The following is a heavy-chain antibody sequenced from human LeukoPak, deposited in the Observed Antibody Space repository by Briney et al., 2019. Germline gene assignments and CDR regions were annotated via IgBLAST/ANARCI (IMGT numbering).Heavy chain of an antibody. Sequence: PSETLSLTCTVSGASISSSDSYWSWIRQPPGKWLEWIGSIYRRGSTSYNPSLKSRVTVSEDMSKNHFSLRLSSVTAADTAVYYCARHVQDLGIKVWGQGTTVTVSS. CDR3: ARHVQDLGIKV. CDR1: GASISSSDSY. CDR2: IYRRGST. J-gene: IGHJ6*02. V-gene: IGHV4-39*01.